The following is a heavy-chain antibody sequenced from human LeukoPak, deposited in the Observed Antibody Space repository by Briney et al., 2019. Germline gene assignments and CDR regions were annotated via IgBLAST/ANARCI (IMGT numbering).Heavy chain of an antibody. J-gene: IGHJ4*02. V-gene: IGHV3-23*01. D-gene: IGHD1-26*01. CDR1: GFTRSTNA. Sequence: GGSLRLSCLTSGFTRSTNAMSWVRQAPGKGLEWISGISGSGASTYYADSVKGRFTISRDDSRNTLYLQMNSLRGDDTAVYYCAKDVGKWESLHFFDYWGQGTLVTVSS. CDR3: AKDVGKWESLHFFDY. CDR2: ISGSGAST.